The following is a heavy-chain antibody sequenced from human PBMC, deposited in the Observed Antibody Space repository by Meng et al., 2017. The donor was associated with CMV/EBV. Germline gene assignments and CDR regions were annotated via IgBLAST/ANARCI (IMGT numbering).Heavy chain of an antibody. CDR2: IHCGDSRT. J-gene: IGHJ4*02. D-gene: IGHD3-9*01. CDR3: ARHFDASWFGY. Sequence: SCKTSGYTFAAPWIGWVRQMPGEDLQWMGMIHCGDSRTIYSPLFQGQVTMSVDRSISTAYLQLTSLQTSDSAMYYCARHFDASWFGYWGQGTLVTVSS. V-gene: IGHV5-51*01. CDR1: GYTFAAPW.